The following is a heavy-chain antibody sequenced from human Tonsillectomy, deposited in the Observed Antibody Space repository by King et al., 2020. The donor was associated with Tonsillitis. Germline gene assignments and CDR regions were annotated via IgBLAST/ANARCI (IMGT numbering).Heavy chain of an antibody. CDR3: AGDRERIFGDPGWFDP. J-gene: IGHJ5*02. D-gene: IGHD3-3*01. Sequence: VQLQESGPGLVKPSETLSLTCTVSGGSISNYYWIWIRQPPGKGLEWIGYVYYSGSTNYSPSLKSRVTISIDTSKNQFSLRLSSVTAADTAVYYCAGDRERIFGDPGWFDPWGQGTLVTVSS. CDR1: GGSISNYY. CDR2: VYYSGST. V-gene: IGHV4-59*01.